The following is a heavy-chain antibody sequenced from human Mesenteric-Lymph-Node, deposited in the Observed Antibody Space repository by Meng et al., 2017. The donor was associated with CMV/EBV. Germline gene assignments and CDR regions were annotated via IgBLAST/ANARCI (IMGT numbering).Heavy chain of an antibody. V-gene: IGHV3-21*01. J-gene: IGHJ4*02. Sequence: SGFTFNRYAMNWVRQAPGTGLEWVSSISSRGGYIFYADSVKGRFTISRDNANNSLFLQMNSLRAEDTAIYYCVRVYYGDNVDYFDYWGQGTLVTVSS. D-gene: IGHD4-17*01. CDR3: VRVYYGDNVDYFDY. CDR2: ISSRGGYI. CDR1: GFTFNRYA.